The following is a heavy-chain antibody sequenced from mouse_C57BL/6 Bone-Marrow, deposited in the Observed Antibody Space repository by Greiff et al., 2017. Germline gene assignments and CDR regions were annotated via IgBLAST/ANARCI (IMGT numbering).Heavy chain of an antibody. Sequence: VQLKESGAELVKPGASVKLSCTASGFNIKDYYMHWVKQRPEQGLEWIGRIDPEDGETKYAPKFQGKATITADTSSNTAYLQLSSLTSEDTAVYYCAWPFITTVVAHFDCWNQSTTLTVSS. D-gene: IGHD1-1*01. CDR1: GFNIKDYY. V-gene: IGHV14-2*01. J-gene: IGHJ2*01. CDR3: AWPFITTVVAHFDC. CDR2: IDPEDGET.